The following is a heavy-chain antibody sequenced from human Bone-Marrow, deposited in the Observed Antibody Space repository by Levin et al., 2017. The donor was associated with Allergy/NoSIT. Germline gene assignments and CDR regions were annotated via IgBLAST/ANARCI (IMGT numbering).Heavy chain of an antibody. D-gene: IGHD3-10*01. V-gene: IGHV3-7*01. J-gene: IGHJ6*02. Sequence: GESLKISCAASGFIFSNFWMTWVRQAPGKGLEWVANIKEDGNDEYYVDSVKGRFTISRDNAKNSLYLQMNSLRAEDTAVYYCARARVRGIYNLSFYGMDVWGQGTTVTVSS. CDR3: ARARVRGIYNLSFYGMDV. CDR2: IKEDGNDE. CDR1: GFIFSNFW.